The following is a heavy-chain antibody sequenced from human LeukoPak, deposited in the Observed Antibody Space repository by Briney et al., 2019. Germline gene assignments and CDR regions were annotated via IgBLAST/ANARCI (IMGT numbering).Heavy chain of an antibody. CDR2: IRSKANSYAT. CDR1: GFTFSGSA. Sequence: GGSLRLSCAASGFTFSGSAMHWVRQASGKGLEWVGRIRSKANSYATAYAASVKGRFTISRDNSKNTLYLQMNSLRAEDTAVYYCARLSGYYRRSQLRAAFDIWGQGTMVTVSS. V-gene: IGHV3-73*01. D-gene: IGHD3-22*01. CDR3: ARLSGYYRRSQLRAAFDI. J-gene: IGHJ3*02.